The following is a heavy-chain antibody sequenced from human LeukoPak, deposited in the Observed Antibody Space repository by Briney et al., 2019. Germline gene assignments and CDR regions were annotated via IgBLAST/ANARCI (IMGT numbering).Heavy chain of an antibody. V-gene: IGHV1-24*01. CDR3: ATNPLSGSYYDY. Sequence: ASVKVSCKVSGYTLTELSMHWVRQAPGKGLEWVGGFDPEDGETIYAQKFQGRVTMTEDTSTDTTYMELSSLRSEDTAVYYCATNPLSGSYYDYWGQGTLVTVSS. J-gene: IGHJ4*02. CDR1: GYTLTELS. CDR2: FDPEDGET. D-gene: IGHD1-26*01.